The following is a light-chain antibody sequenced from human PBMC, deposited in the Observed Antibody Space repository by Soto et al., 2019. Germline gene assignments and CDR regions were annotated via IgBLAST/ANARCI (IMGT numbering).Light chain of an antibody. CDR3: QQYNNWPCT. Sequence: EAVMTQSPATLSVSPGGRATLSCRASQSISDTLAWYQQKPGQAPRLLIYGASTRAPGFPARFSGSGSGTDFTLTISSLQSEDFAVYYCQQYNNWPCTFGQGTKVDIK. V-gene: IGKV3-15*01. CDR1: QSISDT. CDR2: GAS. J-gene: IGKJ1*01.